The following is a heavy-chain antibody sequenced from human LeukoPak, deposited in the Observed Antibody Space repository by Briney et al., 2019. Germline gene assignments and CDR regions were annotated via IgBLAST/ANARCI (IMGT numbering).Heavy chain of an antibody. CDR3: ARAGRRGYYAY. CDR2: INAGNGNT. V-gene: IGHV1-3*01. CDR1: GYTFTNYA. Sequence: GASVKVSCKASGYTFTNYAMHWVRQAPGQRLEWMGWINAGNGNTKYSQKFQGRVTITRDTSASTAYMELSSLRSEDTAVYYCARAGRRGYYAYWGQGTLVTVSS. J-gene: IGHJ4*02. D-gene: IGHD3-3*01.